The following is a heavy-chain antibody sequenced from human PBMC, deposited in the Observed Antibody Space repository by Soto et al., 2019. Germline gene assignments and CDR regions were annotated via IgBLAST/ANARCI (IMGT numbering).Heavy chain of an antibody. CDR2: ISSGGGTT. V-gene: IGHV3-48*03. D-gene: IGHD3-10*01. CDR3: ASEYGSGSPVY. Sequence: VQLVASGGGLVQPGGSLRLSCAASRLTFSSYEMNWVRQAPGKGLEWVSYISSGGGTTYYADSVKGRFTISRDNAKNSLYLQMNSLRGEDTALYYCASEYGSGSPVYWGQGTLVTVSS. CDR1: RLTFSSYE. J-gene: IGHJ4*02.